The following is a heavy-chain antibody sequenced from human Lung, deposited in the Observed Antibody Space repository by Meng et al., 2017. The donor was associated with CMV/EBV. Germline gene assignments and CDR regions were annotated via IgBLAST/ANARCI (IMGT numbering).Heavy chain of an antibody. CDR1: GGSLRGVY. V-gene: IGHV4-34*10. Sequence: GSLRLSCSVSGGSLRGVYWSWIRQPPGKGLEWIGEISQSERTNYSTSLKSRLTMSIHTSEKRFSLQLNSVTAADTAVYYCARQGRVYFDYWGQEVLVTVSS. J-gene: IGHJ4*02. CDR2: ISQSERT. CDR3: ARQGRVYFDY.